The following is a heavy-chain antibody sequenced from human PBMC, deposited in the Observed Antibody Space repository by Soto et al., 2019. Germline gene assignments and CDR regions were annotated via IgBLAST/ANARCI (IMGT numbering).Heavy chain of an antibody. CDR2: IYYSGST. CDR3: ARIGRDDYGDYVFFDY. J-gene: IGHJ4*02. D-gene: IGHD4-17*01. CDR1: GSSISSSSYY. V-gene: IGHV4-39*01. Sequence: SETLSLTCTVSGSSISSSSYYWSWIRQPPGKGLEWIGSIYYSGSTYYNPSLKSRVTISVDTSKNQFSLKLSSVTAADTAVYYCARIGRDDYGDYVFFDYWGQGTLVTVSS.